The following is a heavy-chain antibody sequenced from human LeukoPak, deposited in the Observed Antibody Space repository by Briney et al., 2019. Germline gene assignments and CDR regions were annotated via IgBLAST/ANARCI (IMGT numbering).Heavy chain of an antibody. CDR1: GYTFTNYW. CDR2: IYPDDSET. V-gene: IGHV5-51*01. CDR3: ARVASPHIAARSFDY. J-gene: IGHJ4*02. Sequence: GESLKISCKGGGYTFTNYWIVWVRQMPGKGLEWMGVIYPDDSETKYSPSFQGQVTISADKSIGTAYLQWSALKASDSAMYYCARVASPHIAARSFDYWGQGTLVTVSS. D-gene: IGHD6-6*01.